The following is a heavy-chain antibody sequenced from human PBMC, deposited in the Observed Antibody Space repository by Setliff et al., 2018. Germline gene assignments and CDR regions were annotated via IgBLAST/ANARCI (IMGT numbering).Heavy chain of an antibody. D-gene: IGHD6-13*01. CDR3: VRESRSTWYRRDF. CDR2: TYYNGTA. Sequence: SETLSLTCSVSGGSISGSHYSWVWMRQPPGKRLEWIGSTYYNGTAYYNPSLQSRVAISVDTSKNYFSLDVNSMTAADTAVYYCVRESRSTWYRRDFWGQGTLVTVSS. J-gene: IGHJ4*02. V-gene: IGHV4-39*02. CDR1: GGSISGSHYS.